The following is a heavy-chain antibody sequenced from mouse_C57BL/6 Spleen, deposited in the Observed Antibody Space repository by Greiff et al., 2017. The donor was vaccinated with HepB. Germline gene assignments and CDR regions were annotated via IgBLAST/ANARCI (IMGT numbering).Heavy chain of an antibody. D-gene: IGHD1-1*01. V-gene: IGHV2-6*03. Sequence: VKLVESGPGLVAPSQSLSITCTVSGFSLTSYGVHWVRQPPGKGLEWLVVIWSDGSTTYNSALKSRLSISKDNSKSQVFLKMNSLQTDDTAMYYCARLHGSRNYAMDYWGQGTSVTVSS. J-gene: IGHJ4*01. CDR1: GFSLTSYG. CDR2: IWSDGST. CDR3: ARLHGSRNYAMDY.